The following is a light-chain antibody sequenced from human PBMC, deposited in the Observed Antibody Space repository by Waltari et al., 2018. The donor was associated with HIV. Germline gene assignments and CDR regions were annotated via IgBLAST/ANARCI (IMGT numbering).Light chain of an antibody. Sequence: DIVMTQSPLSLSVTPGEPASISCRSSQSLRHTCGSTYLDWYLQKPGQSPQLLIYLGSNRASGVPDRFSASGSGTDFTLEISRVEAEDVGVYYCMQALQPPWTFGQGTKVEI. CDR2: LGS. CDR3: MQALQPPWT. V-gene: IGKV2-28*01. J-gene: IGKJ1*01. CDR1: QSLRHTCGSTY.